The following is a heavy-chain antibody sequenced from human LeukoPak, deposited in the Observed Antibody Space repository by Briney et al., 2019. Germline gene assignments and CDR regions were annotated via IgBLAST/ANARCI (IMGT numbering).Heavy chain of an antibody. Sequence: VASVKVSCKASGYTFTGYYMHWGRQAPGQELELMGWLSPNSGDTKFSQKFQGRVTMTRDTSISTAYMAMSRLRSDDPAVYYCARATDFSSWYLASWGQGMQVTVSS. J-gene: IGHJ4*02. CDR3: ARATDFSSWYLAS. CDR1: GYTFTGYY. D-gene: IGHD6-13*01. CDR2: LSPNSGDT. V-gene: IGHV1-2*02.